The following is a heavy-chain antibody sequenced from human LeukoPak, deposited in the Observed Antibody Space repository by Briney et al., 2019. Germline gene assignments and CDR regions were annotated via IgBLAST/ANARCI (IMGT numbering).Heavy chain of an antibody. V-gene: IGHV3-30*02. CDR2: IRYDGSNK. Sequence: GGSLRLSCAASGFTFSSYGMHWVRQAPGKGLEWVAFIRYDGSNKYYADSVKGRFTISRDNSKNTLYLQMNSLRAEDTAVYYCAKDGGARSSWSTTFDYWGQGTLVTVSS. CDR1: GFTFSSYG. CDR3: AKDGGARSSWSTTFDY. D-gene: IGHD6-13*01. J-gene: IGHJ4*02.